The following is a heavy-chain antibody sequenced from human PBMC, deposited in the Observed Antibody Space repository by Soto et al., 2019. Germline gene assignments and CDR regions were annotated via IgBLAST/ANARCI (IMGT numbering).Heavy chain of an antibody. D-gene: IGHD6-6*01. V-gene: IGHV3-21*01. CDR2: ISSSSSYI. CDR3: ARARSSSASYSPNYTDF. J-gene: IGHJ6*03. CDR1: GFTFSSYS. Sequence: GGSLRLSCAASGFTFSSYSMNWVRRAPGKGLEWVSSISSSSSYIYYADSVKGRFTISRDNAKNSLYLQMNSLRAEDTAVYYCARARSSSASYSPNYTDFWCKGTTVTLS.